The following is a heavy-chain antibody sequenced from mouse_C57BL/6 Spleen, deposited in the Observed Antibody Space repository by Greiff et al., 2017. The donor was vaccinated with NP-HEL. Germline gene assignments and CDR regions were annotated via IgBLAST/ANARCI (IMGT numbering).Heavy chain of an antibody. V-gene: IGHV3-6*01. CDR1: GYSITSGYY. CDR2: ISYDGSN. CDR3: AREDYDGDYYAMDY. J-gene: IGHJ4*01. D-gene: IGHD2-4*01. Sequence: EVQLQESGPGLVKPSQSLSLTCSVTGYSITSGYYWNWIRQFPGNKLEWMGYISYDGSNNYNPSLKNRISITRDTSKNQCFLKLNSVTTEDTATYYCAREDYDGDYYAMDYWGQGTSVTVSS.